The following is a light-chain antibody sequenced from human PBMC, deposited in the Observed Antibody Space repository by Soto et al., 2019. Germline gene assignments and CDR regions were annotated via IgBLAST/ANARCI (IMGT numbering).Light chain of an antibody. J-gene: IGLJ2*01. V-gene: IGLV2-8*01. CDR3: GTWDSSLSAMI. CDR1: SSDVGGYNY. CDR2: EVS. Sequence: QSALTQPPSASGSPGQSVTISCTGTSSDVGGYNYVSWYQQHPGKAPKLMIYEVSKRPSGVPDRFSGSKSGNTASLTVSGLQAEDEADYYCGTWDSSLSAMIFGGGTKVTVL.